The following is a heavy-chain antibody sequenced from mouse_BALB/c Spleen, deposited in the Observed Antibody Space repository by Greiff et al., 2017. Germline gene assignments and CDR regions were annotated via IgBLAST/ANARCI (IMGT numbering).Heavy chain of an antibody. Sequence: VQLQQSGAELVKPGASVKLSCTASGFNIKDTYMHWVKQRPEQGLEWIGRIDPANGNTKYDPKFQGKATITADTSSNTACLQLSSLTSEDTAVYYCAYGNYGFAYWGQGTLVTVSA. CDR1: GFNIKDTY. J-gene: IGHJ3*01. CDR2: IDPANGNT. CDR3: AYGNYGFAY. D-gene: IGHD2-1*01. V-gene: IGHV14-3*02.